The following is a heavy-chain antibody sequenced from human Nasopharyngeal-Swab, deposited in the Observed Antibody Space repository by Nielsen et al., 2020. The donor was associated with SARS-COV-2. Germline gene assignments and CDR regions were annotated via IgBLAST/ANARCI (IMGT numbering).Heavy chain of an antibody. CDR2: ISAYNGNT. J-gene: IGHJ6*02. V-gene: IGHV1-18*01. CDR3: ARDRGIFQYYYYGMDV. D-gene: IGHD3-10*01. Sequence: WVRQAPGQGLEWMGWISAYNGNTNYAQKLQGRVTMTTDTSTSTAYMELRSLRSDDTAVYYCARDRGIFQYYYYGMDVWGQGTTVTVSS.